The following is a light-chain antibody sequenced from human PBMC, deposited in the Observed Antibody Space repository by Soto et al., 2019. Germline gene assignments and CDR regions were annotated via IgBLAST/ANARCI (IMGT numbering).Light chain of an antibody. V-gene: IGLV1-47*02. Sequence: QSVLTQPPSASGTPGQRVTISCSGSSSNIGSNSVNWYQQLPGAAPKLLIYSNNQRPSGVPDRFSGSKSGTSASLAISGLRSEDEADYYCAARDDLLSVPYVLGTGTNVTVL. CDR2: SNN. CDR1: SSNIGSNS. J-gene: IGLJ1*01. CDR3: AARDDLLSVPYV.